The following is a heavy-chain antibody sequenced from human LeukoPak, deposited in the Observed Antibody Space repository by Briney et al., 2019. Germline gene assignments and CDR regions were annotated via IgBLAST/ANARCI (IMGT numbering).Heavy chain of an antibody. D-gene: IGHD3-9*01. J-gene: IGHJ4*02. V-gene: IGHV1-2*02. CDR2: INPNSGGT. Sequence: ASVKVSCKASGYTFTKNAMNWVRQAPGQGLEWMGWINPNSGGTRYAQKFQSGVTMTRDTSISTAYMELSRLRSDDTAVYYCARGGVLYYDIWDWGQGTLVTVSS. CDR3: ARGGVLYYDIWD. CDR1: GYTFTKNA.